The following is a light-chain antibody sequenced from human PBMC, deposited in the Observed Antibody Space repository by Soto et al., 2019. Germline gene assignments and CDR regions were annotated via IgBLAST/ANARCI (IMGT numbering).Light chain of an antibody. CDR1: QGIRND. CDR3: QEPNSYPLT. V-gene: IGKV1-17*01. J-gene: IGKJ2*01. CDR2: AAS. Sequence: DIQMTQSPSSLSASVGDRVTITCRASQGIRNDLGWYQQKPGKAPKRLIYAASSLQSGVPSRFSGSGSGIEFTLLISTPEPEDSATQHCQEPNSYPLTFGKGTKLEIK.